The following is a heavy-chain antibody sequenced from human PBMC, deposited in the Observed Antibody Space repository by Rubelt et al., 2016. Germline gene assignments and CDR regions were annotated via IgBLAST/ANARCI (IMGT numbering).Heavy chain of an antibody. D-gene: IGHD3-10*01. Sequence: GLEWVSVITVGGTTTYYADSVKGRFTISRDDYKNTLHLEMNSLRAEDTAVYYCAKVFAYGSGSFGRYLDLCAVAPWSLSPQ. CDR2: ITVGGTTT. V-gene: IGHV3-23*01. J-gene: IGHJ2*01. CDR3: AKVFAYGSGSFGRYLDL.